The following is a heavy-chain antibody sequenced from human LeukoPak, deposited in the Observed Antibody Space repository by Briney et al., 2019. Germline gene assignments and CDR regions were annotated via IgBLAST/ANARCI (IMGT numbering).Heavy chain of an antibody. V-gene: IGHV4-31*03. J-gene: IGHJ4*02. CDR3: ATREMATIYLGY. D-gene: IGHD5-24*01. Sequence: SQTLSLTCTVSGGSISSGTYYWNWIRQHPGKGLEWIGYIYYSGSIYYDPSLKGRVTISVDTSKNQFSLKLSSVTAADTAVYYCATREMATIYLGYWGQGTLVTVSS. CDR1: GGSISSGTYY. CDR2: IYYSGSI.